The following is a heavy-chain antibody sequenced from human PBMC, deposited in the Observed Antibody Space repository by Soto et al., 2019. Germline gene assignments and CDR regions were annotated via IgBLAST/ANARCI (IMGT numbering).Heavy chain of an antibody. Sequence: PGGSLRLSCAASGFTFSSYEMNWVRQAPGKGLEWVSYISSSGSTIYYADSVKGRFTISRDNAKNSLYLQMNSLRAEDTAVYYCARDLVLMVYAPTYAFDIWGQGTMVTVSS. V-gene: IGHV3-48*03. D-gene: IGHD2-8*01. CDR1: GFTFSSYE. CDR2: ISSSGSTI. J-gene: IGHJ3*02. CDR3: ARDLVLMVYAPTYAFDI.